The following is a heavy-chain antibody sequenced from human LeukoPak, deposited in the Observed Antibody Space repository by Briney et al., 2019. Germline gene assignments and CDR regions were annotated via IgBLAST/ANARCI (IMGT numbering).Heavy chain of an antibody. CDR1: GFTFSSYA. V-gene: IGHV3-30-3*01. CDR3: AKAPHYGVAGDY. D-gene: IGHD4-17*01. Sequence: GRSLRLSCAASGFTFSSYAMHWVRQAPGKGLEWVAVISYDGSNKYYADSVKGRFTISRDNSKNTLYLQMNSLRAEDTALYYCAKAPHYGVAGDYWGQGTLVTVSS. J-gene: IGHJ4*02. CDR2: ISYDGSNK.